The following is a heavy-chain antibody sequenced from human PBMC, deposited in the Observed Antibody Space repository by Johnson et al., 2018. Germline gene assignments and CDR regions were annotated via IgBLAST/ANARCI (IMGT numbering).Heavy chain of an antibody. CDR1: GFTFSNAW. V-gene: IGHV3-15*07. CDR2: IKSKTDGGTT. CDR3: TTDLRDGYNFYYYGMDG. J-gene: IGHJ6*02. D-gene: IGHD5-24*01. Sequence: EVQLVESGGGLVKPGGSLRLSCAASGFTFSNAWMNWVRQAPGKGLEWVGRIKSKTDGGTTDYAAPVKGRFTISREDSKNTLYLQMNSLKTEDTAVYYCTTDLRDGYNFYYYGMDGWGQGTTVTVSS.